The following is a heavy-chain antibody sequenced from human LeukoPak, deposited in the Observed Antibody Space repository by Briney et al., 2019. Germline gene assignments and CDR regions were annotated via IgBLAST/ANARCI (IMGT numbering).Heavy chain of an antibody. V-gene: IGHV3-64*01. CDR2: ISSNGVST. D-gene: IGHD5-18*01. CDR3: AKVSLERQLWLPFDY. Sequence: GGSLRLSCAASGFTFSSYAMHWVRQAPGTGLEYVSGISSNGVSTYYANSVKGRFTISRDNSKNTLYLQMGSLRTEDTAVYYCAKVSLERQLWLPFDYWGQGTLVTVSS. J-gene: IGHJ4*02. CDR1: GFTFSSYA.